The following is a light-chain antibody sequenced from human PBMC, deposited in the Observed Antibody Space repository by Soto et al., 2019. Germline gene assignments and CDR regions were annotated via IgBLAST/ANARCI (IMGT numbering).Light chain of an antibody. CDR1: SSDVGRYNY. V-gene: IGLV2-14*01. Sequence: QSVLTQPASVSGSPGQSITISCTGTSSDVGRYNYVSWYQQHPGKAPKLMIYEVSNRPSGVSNRFSASKSGNTAPLTISGLQAEDEADYYCTSYTSSTTWVFGGGTKVTVL. J-gene: IGLJ3*02. CDR3: TSYTSSTTWV. CDR2: EVS.